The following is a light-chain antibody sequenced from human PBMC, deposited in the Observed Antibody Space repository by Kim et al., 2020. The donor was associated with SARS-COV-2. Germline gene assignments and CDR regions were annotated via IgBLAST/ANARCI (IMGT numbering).Light chain of an antibody. J-gene: IGKJ4*01. CDR1: QGISNY. CDR3: QQLDSYPPT. CDR2: AAS. V-gene: IGKV1-9*01. Sequence: AAVEERATTTCRASQGISNYLAWYQKKPGKAPNLLIYAASTLQSGVASRFSGSGSGSDFTLTISSLQPEDFATYYCQQLDSYPPTFGGGTKVDIK.